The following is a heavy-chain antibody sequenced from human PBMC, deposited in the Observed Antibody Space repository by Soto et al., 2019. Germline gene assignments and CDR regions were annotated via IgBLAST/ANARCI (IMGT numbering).Heavy chain of an antibody. D-gene: IGHD5-18*01. J-gene: IGHJ6*02. CDR1: GYTFTGYY. V-gene: IGHV1-2*04. Sequence: ASVKVSCKASGYTFTGYYMHCVRQAPGQGLEWMGWINPNSGGTNYAQKFQGWVTMTRDTSISTAYMELSRLRSDDTAVYYCARELDGGYSYGYYYYGMDVWGQGTTVTVSS. CDR2: INPNSGGT. CDR3: ARELDGGYSYGYYYYGMDV.